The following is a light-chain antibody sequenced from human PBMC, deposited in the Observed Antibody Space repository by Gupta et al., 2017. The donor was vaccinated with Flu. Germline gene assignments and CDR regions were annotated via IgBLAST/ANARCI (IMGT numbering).Light chain of an antibody. CDR3: CSYAGSTGV. Sequence: GQSXTXXXXGTSSDVGGYNYVSWYQQHPGKDRKRVIYDVNRRPSGVPDRFSGSKSGNTASLTISGLQAEDEADYYCCSYAGSTGVFGTGTKVTVL. CDR2: DVN. J-gene: IGLJ1*01. CDR1: SSDVGGYNY. V-gene: IGLV2-11*03.